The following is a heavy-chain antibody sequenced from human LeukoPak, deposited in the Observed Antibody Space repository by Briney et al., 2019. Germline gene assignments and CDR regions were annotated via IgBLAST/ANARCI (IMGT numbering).Heavy chain of an antibody. V-gene: IGHV4-31*03. CDR1: GGSISSGGYY. D-gene: IGHD2-2*02. J-gene: IGHJ5*02. CDR3: ARARGACSSTSCYRGLWFDP. CDR2: IYYSGGT. Sequence: PSETLSLTCTVSGGSISSGGYYWSWIRQHPGKGLEWIGYIYYSGGTYYNPPLKSRVTISVDTSKNQFSLKLSSVTAADTAVYYCARARGACSSTSCYRGLWFDPWGQGTLVTVSS.